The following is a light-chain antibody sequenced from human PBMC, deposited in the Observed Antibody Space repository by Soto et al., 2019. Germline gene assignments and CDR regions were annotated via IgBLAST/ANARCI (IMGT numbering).Light chain of an antibody. J-gene: IGKJ1*01. Sequence: DIQMTQSPSSLTASVGDRVSITCRASQSISNYLNWFQQNPGKAPKLLMYAASSLQSGVPSRFSGSGSGTEFTLTISSLQPEDFATYYCQQSYTTPWTFGQGTKVEIK. CDR2: AAS. V-gene: IGKV1-39*01. CDR1: QSISNY. CDR3: QQSYTTPWT.